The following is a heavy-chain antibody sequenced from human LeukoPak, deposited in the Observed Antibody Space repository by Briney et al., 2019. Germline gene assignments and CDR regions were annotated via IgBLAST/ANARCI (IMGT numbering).Heavy chain of an antibody. J-gene: IGHJ2*01. V-gene: IGHV3-53*05. CDR3: AKEEVNWFFDL. Sequence: PGGSLRLSCAASGFTVSSNYMSWVRQAPGKGLEWVSVIYSGGSTYYADSVKGRFTISRDNSKNALYLQMNSLRAEDTAIYYCAKEEVNWFFDLWGRGTLVTVSS. CDR2: IYSGGST. CDR1: GFTVSSNY.